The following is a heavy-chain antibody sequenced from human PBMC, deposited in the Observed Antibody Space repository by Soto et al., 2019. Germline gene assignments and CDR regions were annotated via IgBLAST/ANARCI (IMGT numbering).Heavy chain of an antibody. D-gene: IGHD2-15*01. J-gene: IGHJ6*02. CDR2: IFWDGNRM. CDR1: GFNLHDHA. CDR3: TKDINIGGVYG. Sequence: GGSMRLSCVASGFNLHDHAMHWVRQAPGKGLEGVSGIFWDGNRMDYADSVEGRFFISGDNAKNSLYLQMNSLREDDTALYYCTKDINIGGVYGWGQGTTVPVSS. V-gene: IGHV3-9*01.